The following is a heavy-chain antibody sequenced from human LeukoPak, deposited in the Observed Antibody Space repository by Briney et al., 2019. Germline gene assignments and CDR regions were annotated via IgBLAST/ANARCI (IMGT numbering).Heavy chain of an antibody. CDR3: TSQVDEGY. J-gene: IGHJ4*02. CDR1: GFSFSTSG. CDR2: IRSKARSYAT. D-gene: IGHD5-12*01. Sequence: GSLRLACAASGFSFSTSGMHWVRQASGKGLEWVGRIRSKARSYATTYAESVKGRFTISRDDSKNTAYLQMNSLKTEDTAVYYCTSQVDEGYWGQGTLVTVSS. V-gene: IGHV3-73*01.